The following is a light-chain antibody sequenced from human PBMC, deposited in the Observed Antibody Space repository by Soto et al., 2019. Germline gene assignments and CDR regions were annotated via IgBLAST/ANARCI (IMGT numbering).Light chain of an antibody. Sequence: EIVLTQSPGTLSLSPGERATLCCRASQSVTSNYLAWYQQKPGQAPRLLIFGASIRDTGIPDRFSGSGSGTDFTLTISRLEPEDFAVYYCQQYGSSPRTFGQGTKVDIK. V-gene: IGKV3-20*01. CDR3: QQYGSSPRT. CDR2: GAS. J-gene: IGKJ1*01. CDR1: QSVTSNY.